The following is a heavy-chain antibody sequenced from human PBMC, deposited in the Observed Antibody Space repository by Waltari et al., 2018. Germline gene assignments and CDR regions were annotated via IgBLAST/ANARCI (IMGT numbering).Heavy chain of an antibody. Sequence: EVQLVESGGGLVQPGGYLRLSCSAYGFTVSSNYMNWVRHAPGQGLEWVSVMYSGGSTYYADSGKGRFPISRDNSKNTLYLHMNSLRAEDTAVYYCARGMTTVTTWSLYYYYGMDVWGQGTTVTVSS. CDR3: ARGMTTVTTWSLYYYYGMDV. V-gene: IGHV3-66*02. J-gene: IGHJ6*02. CDR2: MYSGGST. CDR1: GFTVSSNY. D-gene: IGHD4-17*01.